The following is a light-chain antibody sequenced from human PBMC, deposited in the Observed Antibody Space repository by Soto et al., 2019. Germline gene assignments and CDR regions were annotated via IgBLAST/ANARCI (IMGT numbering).Light chain of an antibody. J-gene: IGKJ2*01. CDR2: GAS. CDR3: QQYHHWPPYT. Sequence: EIVMTQSPATLSVSPGERATLSCRASQSVSTNLAWYQQKPGQAPRLLMYGASTRATGIPARFSGSGSGTEFTLPISRLQSEDFAVYYCQQYHHWPPYTFGQGTKLEIK. CDR1: QSVSTN. V-gene: IGKV3-15*01.